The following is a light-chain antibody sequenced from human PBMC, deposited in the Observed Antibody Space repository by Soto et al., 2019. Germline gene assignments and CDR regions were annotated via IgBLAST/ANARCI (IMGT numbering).Light chain of an antibody. CDR3: QQSHTWT. Sequence: DIQMTQSPSSLSASVGDRVTITCRASQTISSYLNWYQQKPGNAPKVLIYAASSLRSGVPSRFSGNGSGTDFTLTISSLQPEDFATYYCQQSHTWTFGQGTKVELK. CDR1: QTISSY. CDR2: AAS. J-gene: IGKJ1*01. V-gene: IGKV1-39*01.